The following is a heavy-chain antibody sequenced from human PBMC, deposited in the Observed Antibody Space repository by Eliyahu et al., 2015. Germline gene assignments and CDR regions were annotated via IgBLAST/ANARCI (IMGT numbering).Heavy chain of an antibody. V-gene: IGHV3-49*05. Sequence: EVQLVESGGGLVKPGRSLRLSCTTSGFSFXDHXMNWFRQAPGKGLEWVGFIRSKTYGGTTEYAASVKGRFTISRDDSKSIAYLQMDSLKTEDTAIYYCTRRGWWARNHYYYGMDVWGKGTTVTVSS. J-gene: IGHJ6*04. CDR3: TRRGWWARNHYYYGMDV. D-gene: IGHD2-15*01. CDR2: IRSKTYGGTT. CDR1: GFSFXDHX.